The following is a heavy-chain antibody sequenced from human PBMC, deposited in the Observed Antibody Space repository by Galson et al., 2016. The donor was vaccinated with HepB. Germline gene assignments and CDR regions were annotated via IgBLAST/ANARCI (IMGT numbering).Heavy chain of an antibody. CDR3: ARSEHLVPGDY. CDR2: IWDDGSNK. J-gene: IGHJ4*02. CDR1: GFTFSNYG. V-gene: IGHV3-33*01. Sequence: SLRLSCAASGFTFSNYGMHWVRQAPGKGLEWVAVIWDDGSNKYYADSVKGRFTVSRDNSKNTLYLQMSSLRAEDTAVYYCARSEHLVPGDYWGQGTLVTVSS. D-gene: IGHD6-13*01.